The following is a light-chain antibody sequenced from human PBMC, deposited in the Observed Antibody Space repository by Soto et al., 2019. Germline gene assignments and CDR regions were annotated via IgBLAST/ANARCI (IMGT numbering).Light chain of an antibody. V-gene: IGLV4-69*01. CDR1: SGHSSYA. J-gene: IGLJ2*01. CDR2: VNSDGSH. Sequence: QSVLTQSPSASASLGASVKLTCTLSSGHSSYAIAWHQQQPQKAPRYLMKVNSDGSHSKGDGIPDRFSGSSSGAERYLTISSLQSEDEADYYCQTWGTGVVVFGGGTKLTVL. CDR3: QTWGTGVVV.